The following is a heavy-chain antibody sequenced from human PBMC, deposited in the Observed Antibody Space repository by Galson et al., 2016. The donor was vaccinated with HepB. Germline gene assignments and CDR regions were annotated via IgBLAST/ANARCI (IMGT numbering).Heavy chain of an antibody. CDR2: MSSRGGST. CDR3: VKFGHSSSVDD. CDR1: GFTFSLYT. V-gene: IGHV3-64*05. J-gene: IGHJ4*02. D-gene: IGHD6-19*01. Sequence: SLRLSCAASGFTFSLYTMNWVRQAPGKGLEYVSGMSSRGGSTYYGDSVRGRFTISRDNSKNTLYVQMTSLRLEDTAVYYCVKFGHSSSVDDWGQGTLVTVSS.